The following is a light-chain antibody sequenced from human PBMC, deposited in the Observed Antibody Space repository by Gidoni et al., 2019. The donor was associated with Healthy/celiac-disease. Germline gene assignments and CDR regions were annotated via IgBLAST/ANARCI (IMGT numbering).Light chain of an antibody. J-gene: IGLJ3*02. Sequence: QSVLTQPPYTSGTPGQGVTISCSGSSSNIGSNTVNWYQQFPGTAPKLLIYSNNQRPSGVPDRFSGSKSGTSASLAISGLQSEDEADYYCAAWDDSLNGWVFGGGTKLTVL. CDR1: SSNIGSNT. CDR3: AAWDDSLNGWV. V-gene: IGLV1-44*01. CDR2: SNN.